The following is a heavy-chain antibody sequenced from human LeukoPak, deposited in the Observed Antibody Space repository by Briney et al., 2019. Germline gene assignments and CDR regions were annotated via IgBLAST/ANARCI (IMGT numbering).Heavy chain of an antibody. D-gene: IGHD3-10*01. CDR3: ARGRYYTYYYGSGSYYYYYYYMDV. CDR1: GGSFSGYY. CDR2: INHSGST. J-gene: IGHJ6*03. Sequence: SETLSLTCAVYGGSFSGYYWSWIRHPPGKGLEWIGEINHSGSTNYNPSLKSRVTISVDTSKNQFSLKLSSVTAADTAVYYCARGRYYTYYYGSGSYYYYYYYMDVWGKGTTVTVSS. V-gene: IGHV4-34*01.